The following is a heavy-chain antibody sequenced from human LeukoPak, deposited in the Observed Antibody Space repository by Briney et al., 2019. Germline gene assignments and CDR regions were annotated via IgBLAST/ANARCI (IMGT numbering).Heavy chain of an antibody. CDR2: INPNSGGT. V-gene: IGHV1-2*02. J-gene: IGHJ4*02. CDR3: ARGRPGDYFDY. CDR1: GYTFTGYF. D-gene: IGHD6-25*01. Sequence: ASVKVSCKASGYTFTGYFMHWVRQAPGQGLEWMGWINPNSGGTSYLQNFQGRVTMTRDTSINTAYMDLSRLRSDDTAVYFCARGRPGDYFDYWGQGTLVTVSS.